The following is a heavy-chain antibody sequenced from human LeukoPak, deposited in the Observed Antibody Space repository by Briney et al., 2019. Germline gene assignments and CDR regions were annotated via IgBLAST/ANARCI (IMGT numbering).Heavy chain of an antibody. V-gene: IGHV1-2*04. Sequence: ASVKVSCKASGYTFTSYDINWMRQATGQGLEWMGWINPNSGGTNYAQKFQGWVTMTRDTSISTAYMELSRLRSDDTAVYYCAREFHGSGSYYDAFDIWGQGTMVTVSS. D-gene: IGHD3-10*01. CDR1: GYTFTSYD. J-gene: IGHJ3*02. CDR2: INPNSGGT. CDR3: AREFHGSGSYYDAFDI.